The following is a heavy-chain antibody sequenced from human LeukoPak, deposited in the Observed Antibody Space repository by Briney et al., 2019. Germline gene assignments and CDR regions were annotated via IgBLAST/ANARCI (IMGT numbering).Heavy chain of an antibody. D-gene: IGHD2-15*01. Sequence: KSSETLSLTCAVYGGSFSGYYWSWIRQPPGKGLEWIGEINHSGSTNYNPSLKSRGTISVDTSKNQFSLKLSSVTATDTAVYYCASQTLGYCSGGSCYNWFDPWGQGTLVTVSS. CDR3: ASQTLGYCSGGSCYNWFDP. CDR2: INHSGST. J-gene: IGHJ5*02. CDR1: GGSFSGYY. V-gene: IGHV4-34*01.